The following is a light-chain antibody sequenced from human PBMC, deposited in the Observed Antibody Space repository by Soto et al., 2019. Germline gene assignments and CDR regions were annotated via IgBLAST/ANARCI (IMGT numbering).Light chain of an antibody. J-gene: IGKJ2*01. Sequence: DIQMTQSPSALSASLGDRVTITCRASHSINTWVAWYQPRPRKAPNLLIYYASNLASGVPSRFRGGRSATEFTRTISNLQLDDFGSEYGHQYKSDAPYTIGQGTKVEIK. V-gene: IGKV1-5*01. CDR1: HSINTW. CDR2: YAS. CDR3: HQYKSDAPYT.